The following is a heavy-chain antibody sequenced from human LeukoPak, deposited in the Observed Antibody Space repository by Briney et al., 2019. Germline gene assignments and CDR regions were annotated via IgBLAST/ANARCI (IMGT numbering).Heavy chain of an antibody. D-gene: IGHD6-19*01. V-gene: IGHV3-48*02. CDR3: AGVMGSGWTGFDY. J-gene: IGHJ4*02. CDR1: GFTFSSYS. CDR2: ITASGTAM. Sequence: PGGSLRLSCAASGFTFSSYSMNWVRQAPGKGLEWVSHITASGTAMFYADSVKGRFTISRDNAKNSLYLQMNSLRDEDTAVYYCAGVMGSGWTGFDYWGQGTLVTVSS.